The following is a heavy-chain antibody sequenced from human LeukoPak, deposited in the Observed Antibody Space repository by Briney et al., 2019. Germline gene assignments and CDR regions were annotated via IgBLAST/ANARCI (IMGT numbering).Heavy chain of an antibody. CDR3: ARDNRYYGSGSYYNFDY. D-gene: IGHD3-10*01. V-gene: IGHV1-2*06. J-gene: IGHJ4*02. CDR2: INPNSGGT. CDR1: GYTLTGYY. Sequence: ASVKVSCKASGYTLTGYYMHWVRQAPGQGLEWMGRINPNSGGTNYAQKFQGRVTMTRDTSISTAYMELSRLRSDDTAVYYCARDNRYYGSGSYYNFDYWGQGTLVTVSS.